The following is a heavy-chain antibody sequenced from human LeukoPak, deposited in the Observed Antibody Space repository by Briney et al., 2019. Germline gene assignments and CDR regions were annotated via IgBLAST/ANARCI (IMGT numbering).Heavy chain of an antibody. J-gene: IGHJ2*01. V-gene: IGHV3-21*01. CDR1: GLIFSRSG. Sequence: GGSLRLSCAASGLIFSRSGMNWVRQAPGKGLEWVSSISSSGLNIDYADSDSLKGRFTISRDNGKDSVYLQMSSLRAEDTAVYYCARDVGYFDLRGRGTLVTVSS. CDR3: ARDVGYFDL. CDR2: ISSSGLNI.